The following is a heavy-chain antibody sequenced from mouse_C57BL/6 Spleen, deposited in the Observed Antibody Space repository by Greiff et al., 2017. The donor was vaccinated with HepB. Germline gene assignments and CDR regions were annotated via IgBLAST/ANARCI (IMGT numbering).Heavy chain of an antibody. V-gene: IGHV1-54*01. J-gene: IGHJ4*01. CDR2: INPGSGGT. Sequence: QVQLQQSGAELVRPGTSVKVSCKASGYAFTNYLIEWVKQRPGQGLEWIGVINPGSGGTNYNEKFKGKATLTADKSSSTAYMKLSSLTSEDSAVYFCAREKDYEGMDYWGQGTSVTVSS. CDR3: AREKDYEGMDY. CDR1: GYAFTNYL.